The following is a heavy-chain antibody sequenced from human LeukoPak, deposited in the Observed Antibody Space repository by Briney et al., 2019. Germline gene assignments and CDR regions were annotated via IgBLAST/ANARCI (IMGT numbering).Heavy chain of an antibody. CDR3: ARGRGVDQ. CDR2: ISYDGSNK. V-gene: IGHV3-30*04. D-gene: IGHD2-15*01. Sequence: GGSLRLSCAASGFIFSNYAMHWVRQAPGKGLEWVAIISYDGSNKYYADSVKGRFTISRDNSKNTLYLQMNSLRAEDTAVYYCARGRGVDQWGQGTLVTVSS. J-gene: IGHJ4*02. CDR1: GFIFSNYA.